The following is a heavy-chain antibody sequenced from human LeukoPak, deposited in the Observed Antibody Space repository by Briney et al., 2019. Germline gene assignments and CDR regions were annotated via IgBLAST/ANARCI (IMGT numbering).Heavy chain of an antibody. J-gene: IGHJ4*02. CDR3: AREVGDYGDYVPITYFDY. V-gene: IGHV4-59*12. D-gene: IGHD4-17*01. CDR2: IYYSGST. CDR1: GGSISSYY. Sequence: PSETLSLTCTVSGGSISSYYWSWIRQPPGKGLEWIGYIYYSGSTNYNPSLKSRVTISVDTSKNQFSLKLSSVTAADTAVYYCAREVGDYGDYVPITYFDYWGQGTLVTVSS.